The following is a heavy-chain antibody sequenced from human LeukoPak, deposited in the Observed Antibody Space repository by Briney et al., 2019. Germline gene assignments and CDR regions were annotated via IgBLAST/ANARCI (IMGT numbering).Heavy chain of an antibody. V-gene: IGHV1-2*02. Sequence: ASVKVSCKASGYTFTGYYMHWVRQAPGQGLEWMGWINPNSGGTNYAQKFQGRVTMTRDTSISTAYMELSRLRSDDTAVYYCAREDDFWSGYSGWFDPWDQGTLVTVSS. CDR1: GYTFTGYY. D-gene: IGHD3-3*01. CDR3: AREDDFWSGYSGWFDP. J-gene: IGHJ5*02. CDR2: INPNSGGT.